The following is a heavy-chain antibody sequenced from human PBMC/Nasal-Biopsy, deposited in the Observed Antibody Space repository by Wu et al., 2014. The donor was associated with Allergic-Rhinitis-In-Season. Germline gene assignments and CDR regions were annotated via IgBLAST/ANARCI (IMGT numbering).Heavy chain of an antibody. Sequence: IGSIYHSGSTYYNPSLKSRVTISVDTSKNQFSLKLSSVTAADTAVYYCARVEGVTDHPLNYYYYGMDVWGQGTTVTVSS. CDR3: ARVEGVTDHPLNYYYYGMDV. D-gene: IGHD3-10*01. V-gene: IGHV4-38-2*02. CDR2: IYHSGST. J-gene: IGHJ6*02.